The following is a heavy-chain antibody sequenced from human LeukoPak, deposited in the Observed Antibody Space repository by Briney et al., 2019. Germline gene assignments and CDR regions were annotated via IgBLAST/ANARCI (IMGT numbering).Heavy chain of an antibody. V-gene: IGHV4-59*01. Sequence: SETLSLTCTVSGGSLNSYYWSWIRQPPGKGLECIGYIHYTGSTNYNPSLKGRVTISVDTSKNQFSLKLSSVTAADTAVYYCARNERNSSGWYIRLGFDYWGQGTLVTVSS. D-gene: IGHD6-19*01. CDR3: ARNERNSSGWYIRLGFDY. CDR1: GGSLNSYY. J-gene: IGHJ4*02. CDR2: IHYTGST.